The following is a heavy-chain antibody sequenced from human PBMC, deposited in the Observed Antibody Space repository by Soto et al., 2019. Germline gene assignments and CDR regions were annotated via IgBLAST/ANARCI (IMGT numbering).Heavy chain of an antibody. CDR3: ARAPNYYGSGSYSSWFDP. J-gene: IGHJ5*02. Sequence: TLSLPCAVSGGSLSSGGYSWSWIRQPPGKGLEWIGYIYHSGSTYYNPSLKSRVTISVDRSKNQFSLKLSSVTAADTAVYYCARAPNYYGSGSYSSWFDPW. CDR1: GGSLSSGGYS. D-gene: IGHD3-10*01. V-gene: IGHV4-30-2*01. CDR2: IYHSGST.